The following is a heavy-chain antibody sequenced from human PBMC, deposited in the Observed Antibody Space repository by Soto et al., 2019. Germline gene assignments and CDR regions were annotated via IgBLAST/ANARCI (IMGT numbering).Heavy chain of an antibody. D-gene: IGHD3-3*01. Sequence: GSLKISCKGSGYSFTSYWIGWVRQMPGKGLEWMGIIYPGDSDTRYSPSFQGQVTISADKSISTAYLQWSSLKASDTAMYYCARLTYYDFWSGYWSYFDYWGQGTLVTASS. CDR1: GYSFTSYW. J-gene: IGHJ4*02. CDR2: IYPGDSDT. CDR3: ARLTYYDFWSGYWSYFDY. V-gene: IGHV5-51*01.